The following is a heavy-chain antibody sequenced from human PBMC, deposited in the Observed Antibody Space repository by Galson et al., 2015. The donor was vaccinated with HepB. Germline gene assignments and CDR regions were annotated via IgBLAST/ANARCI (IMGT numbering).Heavy chain of an antibody. Sequence: SLRLSCAASGFTFSSYSMNWVRQAPGKGLEWVSSISSGSSYIYYADSVKGRFTISRDNSKNTLYLQMNSLRAEDTAVYYCARDGSRGYEDYWGQGTLVTVSS. CDR2: ISSGSSYI. CDR3: ARDGSRGYEDY. D-gene: IGHD5-12*01. CDR1: GFTFSSYS. V-gene: IGHV3-21*01. J-gene: IGHJ4*02.